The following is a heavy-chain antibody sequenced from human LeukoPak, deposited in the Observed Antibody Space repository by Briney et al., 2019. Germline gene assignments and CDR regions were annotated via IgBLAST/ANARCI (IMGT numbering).Heavy chain of an antibody. J-gene: IGHJ4*02. V-gene: IGHV3-30*04. CDR2: ISYDGSNK. CDR1: GFTFSSYA. D-gene: IGHD6-13*01. CDR3: ARDLLSSSSWYGGGDY. Sequence: GGSLRLSCAASGFTFSSYAMHWVRQAPGKGQEWVAVISYDGSNKYYADSVKGRFTISRDNSKNTLYLQMNSLRAEDTVVYYCARDLLSSSSWYGGGDYWGQGTLVTVSS.